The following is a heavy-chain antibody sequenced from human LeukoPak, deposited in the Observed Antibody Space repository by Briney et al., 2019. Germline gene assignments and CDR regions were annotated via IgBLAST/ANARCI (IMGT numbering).Heavy chain of an antibody. CDR1: GGSISSYY. CDR2: IYYSGST. V-gene: IGHV4-59*01. Sequence: SETLSLTCTVSGGSISSYYWSWIRQPPGKGLEWIGYIYYSGSTNYNPSLKSRVTISVDTSKNQFSLKLSSVTAVDTAVYYCARDQRSGWFDPWGQGTLVTVSS. J-gene: IGHJ5*02. CDR3: ARDQRSGWFDP.